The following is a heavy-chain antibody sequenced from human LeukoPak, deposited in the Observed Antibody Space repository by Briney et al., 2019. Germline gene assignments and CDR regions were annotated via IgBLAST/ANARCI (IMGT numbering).Heavy chain of an antibody. CDR1: GFTFDDYA. J-gene: IGHJ4*02. D-gene: IGHD6-6*01. CDR2: ISWNSGSI. V-gene: IGHV3-9*01. CDR3: AKGGTSIADAFDY. Sequence: PGRSLTLSCAASGFTFDDYAMHWVRQAPGKGLEWVSGISWNSGSIGYADSVKGRFTISRDNAENSLYLQMNSLRAEDTALYYCAKGGTSIADAFDYWGQGTLVTVSS.